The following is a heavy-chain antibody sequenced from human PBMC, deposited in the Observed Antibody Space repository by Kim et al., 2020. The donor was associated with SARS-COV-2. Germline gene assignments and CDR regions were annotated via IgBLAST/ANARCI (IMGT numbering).Heavy chain of an antibody. J-gene: IGHJ5*02. CDR1: GNTFTHYA. Sequence: ASVKVSCKASGNTFTHYAINWLRQAPGQGLEWMGWINTNSGNPTFAQGFTGRFVFSLDTSVSTAFLEIRSLKADDTAVYFCARAGGYGDNNWFAPWGQGTLVTVSS. D-gene: IGHD4-17*01. CDR3: ARAGGYGDNNWFAP. V-gene: IGHV7-4-1*01. CDR2: INTNSGNP.